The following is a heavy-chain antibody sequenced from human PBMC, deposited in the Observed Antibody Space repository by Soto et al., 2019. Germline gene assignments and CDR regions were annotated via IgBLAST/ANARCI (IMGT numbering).Heavy chain of an antibody. V-gene: IGHV3-21*01. D-gene: IGHD1-26*01. J-gene: IGHJ4*02. CDR2: ISSSSSYI. CDR1: VFTFSSYS. CDR3: ARDGGWEY. Sequence: KPVGSVRLSCASSVFTFSSYSMNWVRQAPGKWLEWISSISSSSSYISYADSLKGRFTISRDNARNSLYLQMNSLRAEDTAVYYCARDGGWEYWGQGTLVNVSS.